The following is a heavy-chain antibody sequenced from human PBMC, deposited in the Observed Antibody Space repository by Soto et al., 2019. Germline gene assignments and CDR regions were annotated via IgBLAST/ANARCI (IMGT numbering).Heavy chain of an antibody. D-gene: IGHD3-22*01. CDR2: INPNSGDT. Sequence: ASVKVSCKSSGYTFTGYFMHWVRQAPGQGLEWMGWINPNSGDTKYAQKFQGRVTMTRDMSISTAYMELRRLASDDTAVYYCARVRKYYDSSGSLDYWGQGNLVTVSS. J-gene: IGHJ4*02. CDR3: ARVRKYYDSSGSLDY. V-gene: IGHV1-2*02. CDR1: GYTFTGYF.